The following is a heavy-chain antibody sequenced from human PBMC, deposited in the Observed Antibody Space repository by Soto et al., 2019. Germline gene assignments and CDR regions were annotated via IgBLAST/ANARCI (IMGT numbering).Heavy chain of an antibody. V-gene: IGHV3-15*01. Sequence: GSLRLSCAASGFTFKNAWMNWVRQAPGKGLEWIGRIKSKTDGGTLDYAAPVKGRFTISRDDSKNTLYLQMNSLQPEDTAVYYCAALGISEFGYWGQGTLVTVSS. J-gene: IGHJ4*02. CDR3: AALGISEFGY. CDR2: IKSKTDGGTL. CDR1: GFTFKNAW. D-gene: IGHD3-16*01.